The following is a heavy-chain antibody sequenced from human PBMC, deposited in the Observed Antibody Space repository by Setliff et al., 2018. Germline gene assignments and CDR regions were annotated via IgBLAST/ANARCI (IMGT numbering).Heavy chain of an antibody. D-gene: IGHD6-13*01. CDR2: MNHNSGNT. J-gene: IGHJ5*02. CDR3: AGNFRYSRRGNWFDP. CDR1: GETFTSYD. V-gene: IGHV1-8*03. Sequence: ASVKVSCKASGETFTSYDINWVRQATGQGLEWMVGMNHNSGNTGYAQKFQGRVTITRNTSISTAYMDLSSLRSEDTAVYYCAGNFRYSRRGNWFDPWGQGTLVTVSS.